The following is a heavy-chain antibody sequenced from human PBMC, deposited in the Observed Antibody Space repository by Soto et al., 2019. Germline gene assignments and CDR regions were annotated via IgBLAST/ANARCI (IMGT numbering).Heavy chain of an antibody. Sequence: QVQLVQSGAEVKKPGSSMKVSCKTSGGTFSNYYISWVRQAPGQGREWMGDIIPMFDTPKYAQKFQGRVTITADESTSAAYMELSSLRAEDTAVYYCARGYSTGYFDYWGQGTLITVSS. CDR3: ARGYSTGYFDY. V-gene: IGHV1-69*01. CDR1: GGTFSNYY. D-gene: IGHD1-20*01. J-gene: IGHJ4*02. CDR2: IIPMFDTP.